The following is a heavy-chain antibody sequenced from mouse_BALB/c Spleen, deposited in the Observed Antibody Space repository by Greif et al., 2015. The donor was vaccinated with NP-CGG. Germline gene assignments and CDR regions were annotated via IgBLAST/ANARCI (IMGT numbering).Heavy chain of an antibody. J-gene: IGHJ4*01. D-gene: IGHD1-2*01. CDR1: GYTFTSYY. CDR2: INPSNGGT. Sequence: QVQLQQSGAELVKPGASVKLSCKASGYTFTSYYMYWVKQRPGQGLEWIGEINPSNGGTNFNEKFKSKATLTVDKSSSTAYMQLSSLTSEDSAVYYCTRRYYGYWNYAMDYWGQGTSVTVSS. CDR3: TRRYYGYWNYAMDY. V-gene: IGHV1S81*02.